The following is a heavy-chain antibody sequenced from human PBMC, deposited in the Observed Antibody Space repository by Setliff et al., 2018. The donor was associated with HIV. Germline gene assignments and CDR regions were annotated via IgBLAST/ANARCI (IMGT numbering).Heavy chain of an antibody. Sequence: SLRLSCAASGFSFPEYGWHWVRQPPGKGREWVASISWNSRSIVFADSVKGRFTISRDNAQSSLYLQMGTVRPEDTAFYYCAKDVRRFCSSTTCHSAPDSWGQGTLVTVSS. CDR3: AKDVRRFCSSTTCHSAPDS. D-gene: IGHD2-2*01. CDR1: GFSFPEYG. CDR2: ISWNSRSI. V-gene: IGHV3-9*01. J-gene: IGHJ4*02.